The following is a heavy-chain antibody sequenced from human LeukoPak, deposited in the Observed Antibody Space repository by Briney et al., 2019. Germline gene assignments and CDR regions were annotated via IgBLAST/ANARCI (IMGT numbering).Heavy chain of an antibody. V-gene: IGHV4-4*07. D-gene: IGHD1-26*01. Sequence: SETLSLTCTVSGGSISSYYWSWIRQPAGKGLEWIGRIYTSGSTYYNPSLKSRVTISVDTSKNQFSLKLSSVTAADTAVYYCARGGAPSTLLDYWGQGTLVTVSS. CDR2: IYTSGST. J-gene: IGHJ4*02. CDR1: GGSISSYY. CDR3: ARGGAPSTLLDY.